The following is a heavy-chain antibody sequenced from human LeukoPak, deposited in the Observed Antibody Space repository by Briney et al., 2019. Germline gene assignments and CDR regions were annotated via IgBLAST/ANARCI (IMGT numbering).Heavy chain of an antibody. CDR3: ARRLTQYDCFDP. CDR2: TYYRSTWYN. D-gene: IGHD2-2*01. V-gene: IGHV6-1*01. CDR1: GDSVSSNSVT. Sequence: SQTLSLTCAISGDSVSSNSVTWNWIRQSPSRGLEWLGRTYYRSTWYNDYAVSVRGRITVNPDTSKYQFPLHLNSVTPEDTAVYYCARRLTQYDCFDPWGQGILVTVFS. J-gene: IGHJ5*02.